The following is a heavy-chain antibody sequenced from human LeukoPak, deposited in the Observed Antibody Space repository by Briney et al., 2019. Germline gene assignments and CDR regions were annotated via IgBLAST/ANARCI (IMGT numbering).Heavy chain of an antibody. CDR2: IYSDGNTT. D-gene: IGHD2-2*01. CDR3: ARDQGSTSRGIAY. CDR1: GFTFSSYW. Sequence: GGSLRLSCAASGFTFSSYWMHWVRQAPGKGLVWVSRIYSDGNTTNYADSVKGRFTISRDNAKNTLYLQMNSLRAEDTAVYYCARDQGSTSRGIAYWGQGTLVTVSS. V-gene: IGHV3-74*01. J-gene: IGHJ4*02.